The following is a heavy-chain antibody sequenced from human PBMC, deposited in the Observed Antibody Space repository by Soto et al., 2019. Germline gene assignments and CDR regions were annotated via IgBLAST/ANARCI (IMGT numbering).Heavy chain of an antibody. D-gene: IGHD1-26*01. Sequence: SETLSLTCTVSGGSISTSAYYWGWIRQPPGKGLEWIGSIYYSGSTYYNPSLKSRVTISVDTSKNQFSLKLSSVTAADTAVYYCARPSGSYLYYFDYWGQGTLVTVSS. CDR2: IYYSGST. CDR1: GGSISTSAYY. CDR3: ARPSGSYLYYFDY. V-gene: IGHV4-39*01. J-gene: IGHJ4*02.